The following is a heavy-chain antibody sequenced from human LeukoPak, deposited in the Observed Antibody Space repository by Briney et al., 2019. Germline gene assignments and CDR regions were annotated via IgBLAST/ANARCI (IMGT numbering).Heavy chain of an antibody. J-gene: IGHJ4*02. Sequence: GGSLGLSCAASGFTFSSYGMHWVRQAPGKGLEWVALVSYDGSNKYYAESVKGRFTISRDNSKNTLYLQMDSLRAEDTAVYYCAKEYDSRSYYGRWGQGTLVTVSS. CDR1: GFTFSSYG. D-gene: IGHD3-10*01. CDR2: VSYDGSNK. V-gene: IGHV3-30*18. CDR3: AKEYDSRSYYGR.